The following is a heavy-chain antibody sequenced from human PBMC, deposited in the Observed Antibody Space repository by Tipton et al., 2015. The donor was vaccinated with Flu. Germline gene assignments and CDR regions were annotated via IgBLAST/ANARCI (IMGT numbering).Heavy chain of an antibody. CDR3: ATYYYGSGTQSAFDY. CDR1: GGSISSYY. J-gene: IGHJ4*02. D-gene: IGHD3-10*01. Sequence: TLSLTCTVSGGSISSYYWSWIRQPPGKGLEWIGYIYYSGSTNYNPSLKSRVTISVDTSKNQFSLKLSSVTAADTAVYYCATYYYGSGTQSAFDYWGQGTLVTVSS. V-gene: IGHV4-59*08. CDR2: IYYSGST.